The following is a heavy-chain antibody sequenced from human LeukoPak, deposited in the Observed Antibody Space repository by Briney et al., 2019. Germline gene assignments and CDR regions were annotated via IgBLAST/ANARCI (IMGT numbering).Heavy chain of an antibody. CDR1: GGSIGTYY. V-gene: IGHV4-59*08. Sequence: PSETLSLTCTVSGGSIGTYYSSWIRQSPGKGLEWIGYIYVTGSTRYNPYLQSRVTISVDTSRNQFFLKMSSVTAADTAVYYCARHIGGGIEDMDVWGKGTKVTVSS. J-gene: IGHJ6*03. CDR2: IYVTGST. D-gene: IGHD3-16*02. CDR3: ARHIGGGIEDMDV.